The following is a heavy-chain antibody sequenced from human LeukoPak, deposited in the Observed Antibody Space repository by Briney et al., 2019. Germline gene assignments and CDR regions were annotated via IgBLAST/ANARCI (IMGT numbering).Heavy chain of an antibody. V-gene: IGHV3-7*01. J-gene: IGHJ6*03. Sequence: GGSLRLSCAASGFTFSSYWMSWVRQAPGKGLEWVANIKQDGSEKYYVDSVKGRFTISRDNAKNSLYLQMNSLRAEDTAVYYCARRPLYYGSGRGRYYYYMDVWGKGTTVTVSS. CDR1: GFTFSSYW. D-gene: IGHD3-10*01. CDR3: ARRPLYYGSGRGRYYYYMDV. CDR2: IKQDGSEK.